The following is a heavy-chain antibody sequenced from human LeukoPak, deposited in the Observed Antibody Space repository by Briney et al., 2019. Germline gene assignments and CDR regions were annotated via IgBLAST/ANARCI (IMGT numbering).Heavy chain of an antibody. J-gene: IGHJ6*02. CDR2: ISSSGSTI. D-gene: IGHD4-17*01. CDR3: ARSYGSDYGMDV. Sequence: GGSLRLSCAASGFTFSSYGMNWVRQAPGKGLEWVSYISSSGSTIYYADSVKGRFTISRDNAKNSLYLQMNSLRAEDTAVYYCARSYGSDYGMDVWGQGTTVTVSS. V-gene: IGHV3-48*04. CDR1: GFTFSSYG.